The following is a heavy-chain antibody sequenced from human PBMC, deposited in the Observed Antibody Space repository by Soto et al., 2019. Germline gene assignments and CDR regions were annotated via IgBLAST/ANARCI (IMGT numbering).Heavy chain of an antibody. J-gene: IGHJ6*01. CDR2: INPANGNT. Sequence: QVQLVQSGAEVKKPGASVNISCQASGFTFSDTLINWVRQGPGQRLEWMGWINPANGNTRYSESLQGRVTIASLSSAYAACVGLSGQTSAGTAIYLRARDIVSVVPSASAAVARWGQ. CDR3: ARDIVSVVPSASAAVAR. CDR1: GFTFSDTL. V-gene: IGHV1-3*01. D-gene: IGHD1-26*01.